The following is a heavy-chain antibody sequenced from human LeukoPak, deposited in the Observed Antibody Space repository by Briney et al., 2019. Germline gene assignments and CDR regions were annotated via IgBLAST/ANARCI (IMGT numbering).Heavy chain of an antibody. D-gene: IGHD6-19*01. CDR1: GGSISSYY. Sequence: SETLSLTCTVSGGSISSYYWSWIRQPPGKGLEWIGYIYYSGSTNYNPSLKSRVTISVDTSKNQFSLKLSSVTAADTAVYYCARDDTRYSSGLSYWGQGTLVTVSS. V-gene: IGHV4-59*01. CDR3: ARDDTRYSSGLSY. J-gene: IGHJ4*02. CDR2: IYYSGST.